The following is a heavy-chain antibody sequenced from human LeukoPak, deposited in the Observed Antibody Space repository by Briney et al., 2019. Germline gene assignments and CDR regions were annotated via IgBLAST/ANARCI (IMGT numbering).Heavy chain of an antibody. CDR3: RSGWYGSGTDY. D-gene: IGHD6-19*01. CDR1: GYTLTSYV. V-gene: IGHV1-18*01. CDR2: ISAYNSNT. Sequence: ASVKVSSKSSGYTLTSYVISGVRQAPGQGVEWMGWISAYNSNTNYAQKRQGRVTMTTNTSTSTAYMELRSLRSDDTAVYYCRSGWYGSGTDYWGQGTLVTVSS. J-gene: IGHJ4*02.